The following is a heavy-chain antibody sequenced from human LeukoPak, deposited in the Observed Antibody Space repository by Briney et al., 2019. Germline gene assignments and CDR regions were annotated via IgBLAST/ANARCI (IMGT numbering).Heavy chain of an antibody. CDR2: LNQDGSVQ. CDR1: GFTFSHYW. J-gene: IGHJ3*01. D-gene: IGHD2-8*01. CDR3: ARDHNVADV. V-gene: IGHV3-7*01. Sequence: PGGSLRLSCVASGFTFSHYWMTWYRQAPGKGLEWVANLNQDGSVQLYGDSVRGRFTISRDNAKNSVYIQMNSLSVEDTAMYYCARDHNVADVWGQGTMVTVSS.